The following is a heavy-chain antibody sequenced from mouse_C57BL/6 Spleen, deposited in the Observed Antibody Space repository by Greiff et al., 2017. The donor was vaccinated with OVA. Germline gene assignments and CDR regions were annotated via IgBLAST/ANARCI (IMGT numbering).Heavy chain of an antibody. V-gene: IGHV1-59*01. CDR3: ARLYYGSSYLYLDY. J-gene: IGHJ2*01. CDR1: GYTFTSYW. Sequence: QVQLQQPGAELVRPGTSVKLSCKASGYTFTSYWMHWVKQRPGQGLEWIGVIDPSDSYTNYNQKFKGKATLTVDTSSSTAYMQLSSLTSEDSAIYFCARLYYGSSYLYLDYWGKGTTLTVSS. CDR2: IDPSDSYT. D-gene: IGHD1-1*01.